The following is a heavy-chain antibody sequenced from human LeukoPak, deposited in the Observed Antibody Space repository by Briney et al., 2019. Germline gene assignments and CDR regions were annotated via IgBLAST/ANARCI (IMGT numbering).Heavy chain of an antibody. J-gene: IGHJ4*02. Sequence: GGSLRLSCAASGFTFSDYYMSWIRQAPGKGMEWVSYISSSGSTIYYADSVKGRFTISRDNAKNSLYLQMNSLRAEDTAVYYCARANYDSSGYSFDYWGQGTLVTVSS. CDR3: ARANYDSSGYSFDY. D-gene: IGHD3-22*01. V-gene: IGHV3-11*01. CDR1: GFTFSDYY. CDR2: ISSSGSTI.